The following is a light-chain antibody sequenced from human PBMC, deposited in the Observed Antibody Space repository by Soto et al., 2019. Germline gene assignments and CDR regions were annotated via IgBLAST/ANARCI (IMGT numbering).Light chain of an antibody. CDR1: SSNIGAHYG. CDR2: TND. CDR3: QSYDSGLSVVV. V-gene: IGLV1-40*01. Sequence: QSVLTQPPSVSGAPGQTVTISCTGSSSNIGAHYGVHWYQQLPGTAPKLLIYTNDNRPSGVPDRFSGSKSGTSASLAITGLQAEDEADYYCQSYDSGLSVVVFGGGTKLTVL. J-gene: IGLJ2*01.